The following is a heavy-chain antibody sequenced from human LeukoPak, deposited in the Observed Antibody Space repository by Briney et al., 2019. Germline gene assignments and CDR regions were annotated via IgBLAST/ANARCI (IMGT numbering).Heavy chain of an antibody. CDR3: AKATPLDV. V-gene: IGHV3-23*01. CDR1: GFSFSTYA. Sequence: GGSLRLSCAASGFSFSTYAMSWVRQAPGKGLEWVSAISGNAISTYYADSVKGRFTISRDNSKNTLYLQMNSLRAEDTAVYYCAKATPLDVWGKGTTVTVSS. CDR2: ISGNAIST. J-gene: IGHJ6*04.